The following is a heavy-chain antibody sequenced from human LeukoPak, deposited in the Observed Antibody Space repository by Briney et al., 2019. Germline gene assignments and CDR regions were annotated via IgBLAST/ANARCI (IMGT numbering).Heavy chain of an antibody. V-gene: IGHV3-23*01. Sequence: GGSLRLSCAASAFTFSSYAMSWVRQAPGKGLEWVSAISGSGVDTYYADSVKGRFTISRDNSKNTLYLQMNSLRAEDTAVYYCARGHIAVAGNWGQGTLVTVSS. D-gene: IGHD6-19*01. CDR3: ARGHIAVAGN. J-gene: IGHJ4*02. CDR1: AFTFSSYA. CDR2: ISGSGVDT.